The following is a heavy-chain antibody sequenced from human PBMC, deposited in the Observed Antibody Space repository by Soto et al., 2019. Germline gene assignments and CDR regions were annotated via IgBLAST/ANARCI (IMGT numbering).Heavy chain of an antibody. Sequence: GESLKISGNASGYRFTSSWIGWVRQMPGKGLEWMGIIYPGDSDTRYRPSFQGQVTISADKSSSTAYLQWNSLQASDTAMYYCARLPGIVAPGTVFLDNWGQGTMVTVSS. CDR2: IYPGDSDT. CDR3: ARLPGIVAPGTVFLDN. J-gene: IGHJ4*02. V-gene: IGHV5-51*01. D-gene: IGHD1-1*01. CDR1: GYRFTSSW.